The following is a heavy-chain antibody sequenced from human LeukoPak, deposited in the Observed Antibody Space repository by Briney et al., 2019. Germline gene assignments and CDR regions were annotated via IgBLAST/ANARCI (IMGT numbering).Heavy chain of an antibody. CDR1: GGSINIYY. CDR3: ARDKGGITGSWFDP. J-gene: IGHJ5*02. D-gene: IGHD6-13*01. Sequence: SETLSLTCIVSGGSINIYYWSWIRQPAGKGLEWIGRIYVSGSTNYNPSLKSRVTMSVDTSKNQFSLKLSSVTAADTASYYCARDKGGITGSWFDPWGQGTLVTVSS. V-gene: IGHV4-4*07. CDR2: IYVSGST.